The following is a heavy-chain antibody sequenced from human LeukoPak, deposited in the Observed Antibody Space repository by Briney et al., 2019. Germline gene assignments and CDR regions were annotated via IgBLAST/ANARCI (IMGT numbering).Heavy chain of an antibody. CDR1: GDSVSSNSAA. CDR3: AREMRPGWQQLGPYDY. CDR2: TYYRSKWYN. V-gene: IGHV6-1*01. Sequence: SQTLSLTCAISGDSVSSNSAAWNWIRQSPSRGLEWLGRTYYRSKWYNDYAVSVKSRITINPDTSKNQFSLQLNSVTPEDTAVYYCAREMRPGWQQLGPYDYRGQGTLVTVSS. J-gene: IGHJ4*02. D-gene: IGHD6-13*01.